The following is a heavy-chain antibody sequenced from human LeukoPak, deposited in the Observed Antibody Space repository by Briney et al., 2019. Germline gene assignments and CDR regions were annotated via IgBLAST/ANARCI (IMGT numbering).Heavy chain of an antibody. CDR3: ARTRDYSDLSQDY. Sequence: SETLSLTCTASGGSISSYCWSWIRQPPGKGLEWIGYIYYSGSTYYNPSLKSRVTISVDTSKNQFSLKLSSVTAADTAVYYCARTRDYSDLSQDYWGQGTLVTVSS. V-gene: IGHV4-59*01. J-gene: IGHJ4*02. D-gene: IGHD4-11*01. CDR2: IYYSGST. CDR1: GGSISSYC.